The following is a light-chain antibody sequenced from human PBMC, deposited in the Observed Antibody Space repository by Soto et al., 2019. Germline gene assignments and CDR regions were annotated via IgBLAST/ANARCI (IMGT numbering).Light chain of an antibody. V-gene: IGLV1-51*01. CDR2: DNN. CDR3: ATWDSSLSAGV. J-gene: IGLJ2*01. Sequence: QSVLTQPPSVSAAPGQEVTISCSGSSSNIGNNFVSWYQHLPGTAPKLLIYDNNKRPSGIPDRFSGTKSGTSATLGITGLQPGDEAHYYCATWDSSLSAGVFGGGTKVTVL. CDR1: SSNIGNNF.